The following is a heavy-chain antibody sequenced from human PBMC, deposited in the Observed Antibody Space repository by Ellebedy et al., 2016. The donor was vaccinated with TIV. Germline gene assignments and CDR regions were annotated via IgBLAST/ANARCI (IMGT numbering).Heavy chain of an antibody. CDR1: GFTFSSYA. J-gene: IGHJ4*02. CDR3: ARDVWEGAAAFDY. D-gene: IGHD6-13*01. Sequence: GESLKISCAASGFTFSSYAMHWVRQAPGKGLEWVAVISYDGRNKYYADSVKGRFTISRDNSKNTLYLQMNSLRAEDTAVYYCARDVWEGAAAFDYWGQGTLVTVSS. CDR2: ISYDGRNK. V-gene: IGHV3-30-3*01.